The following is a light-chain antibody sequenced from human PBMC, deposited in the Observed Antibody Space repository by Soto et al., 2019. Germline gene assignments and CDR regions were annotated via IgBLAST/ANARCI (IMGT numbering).Light chain of an antibody. V-gene: IGKV3-15*01. CDR1: QSVAKSY. Sequence: ETVLTQSPGTLSLSPGERATLSCRASQSVAKSYLAWYQQKPGQAPRLLIYGASTRATGIPARFSGSGSGTEFTLTISSLQSEDFAVYYCQQYNNWPPWTFGQGTKVEIK. CDR3: QQYNNWPPWT. J-gene: IGKJ1*01. CDR2: GAS.